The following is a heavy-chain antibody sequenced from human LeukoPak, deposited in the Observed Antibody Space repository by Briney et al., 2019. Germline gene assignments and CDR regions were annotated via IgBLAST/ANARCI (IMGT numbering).Heavy chain of an antibody. CDR1: GFTFSSYE. V-gene: IGHV3-48*03. J-gene: IGHJ4*02. Sequence: GGSLRLSCAASGFTFSSYEMNWVRQAPGKGLEWVSYISSSGSTIYYADSVKGRFTISRDNAKNSLYLRMNSLRAEDTAVYYCARDRVGGKGGYFDYWGQGTLVTVSS. CDR3: ARDRVGGKGGYFDY. CDR2: ISSSGSTI. D-gene: IGHD2-15*01.